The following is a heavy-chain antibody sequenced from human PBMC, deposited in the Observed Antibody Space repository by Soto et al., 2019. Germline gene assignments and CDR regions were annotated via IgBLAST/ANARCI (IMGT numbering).Heavy chain of an antibody. CDR1: GYSFMKYG. D-gene: IGHD2-2*01. CDR3: AREASVLIPAAQPSSFDS. J-gene: IGHJ4*02. CDR2: ISPYSGYT. Sequence: VEVSCKGFGYSFMKYGINWVRQAPGQGLEWVEWISPYSGYTHSAQKFHGRLTLTTDTAASTAYMELRILRSADTALYYCAREASVLIPAAQPSSFDSWGQGTLVTVSS. V-gene: IGHV1-18*01.